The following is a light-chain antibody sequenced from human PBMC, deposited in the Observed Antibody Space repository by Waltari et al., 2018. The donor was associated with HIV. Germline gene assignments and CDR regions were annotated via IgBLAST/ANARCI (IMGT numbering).Light chain of an antibody. CDR1: SSNIGSDT. V-gene: IGLV1-44*01. J-gene: IGLJ2*01. CDR3: AAWDDSLNGPV. CDR2: SNK. Sequence: QSVLTQPPSASGTPGQRVTISCSGSSSNIGSDTVNWYQQLPGTAPKLLSHSNKRRPSGVPDRFAGAKSGTSASLAISGLQSEDEADYYCAAWDDSLNGPVFGGGTKLTVL.